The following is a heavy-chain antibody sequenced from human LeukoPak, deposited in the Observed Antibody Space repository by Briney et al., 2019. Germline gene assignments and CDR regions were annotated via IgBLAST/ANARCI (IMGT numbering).Heavy chain of an antibody. CDR3: ARESYYDNSAYYCVDY. Sequence: SETLSLTCGVYGGSFSDHYWSWIRQPPEKGLEWIGEIDHSGSTNYNPSLQSRVTISIDTSKNQFSLRLTSVTAADTAVYFCARESYYDNSAYYCVDYWGQGSLVTVSS. CDR1: GGSFSDHY. D-gene: IGHD3-22*01. CDR2: IDHSGST. J-gene: IGHJ4*02. V-gene: IGHV4-34*01.